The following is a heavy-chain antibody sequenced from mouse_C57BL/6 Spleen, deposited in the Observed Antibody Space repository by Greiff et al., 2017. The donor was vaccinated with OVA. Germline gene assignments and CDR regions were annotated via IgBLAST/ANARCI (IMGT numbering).Heavy chain of an antibody. V-gene: IGHV1-4*01. CDR1: GYTFTSYT. Sequence: VQLQQSGAELARPGASVKMSCKASGYTFTSYTMHWVKQRSGKGLGWIGYINPSSGYTKYNQKFKDKATLTVDKSSSTAYMQLSSLTTEVSAVYYCARHPGNNDYGGQGTTLTISS. CDR2: INPSSGYT. CDR3: ARHPGNNDY. D-gene: IGHD4-1*01. J-gene: IGHJ2*01.